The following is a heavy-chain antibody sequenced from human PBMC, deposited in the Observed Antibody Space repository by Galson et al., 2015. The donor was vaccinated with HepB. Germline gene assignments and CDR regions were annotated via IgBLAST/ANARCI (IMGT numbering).Heavy chain of an antibody. CDR2: ITPMVGRG. CDR3: ARDFAAAADY. CDR1: GGTLSSYT. D-gene: IGHD6-13*01. V-gene: IGHV1-69*08. Sequence: SVKVSCKASGGTLSSYTVSWLRQAPGQGLEWMGKITPMVGRGSYAQKFQGRVTITADKSSTITYMELSSLSTEDTAVYYCARDFAAAADYWGQGTLVTVSS. J-gene: IGHJ4*02.